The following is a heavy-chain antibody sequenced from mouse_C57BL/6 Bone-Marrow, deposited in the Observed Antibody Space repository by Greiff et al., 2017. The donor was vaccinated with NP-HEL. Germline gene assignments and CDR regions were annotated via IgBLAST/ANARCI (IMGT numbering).Heavy chain of an antibody. CDR2: INPSSGYT. Sequence: VQLQQSGAELARPGASVKMSCKASGYTFTSYTMHWVKQRPGQGLEWIGYINPSSGYTKYNQKFKDKATLTADKSSSTAYMQLSSLTSEDSAVYYFARRGGYYGSSPAWFAYWGQGTLVTVSA. CDR1: GYTFTSYT. CDR3: ARRGGYYGSSPAWFAY. D-gene: IGHD1-1*01. J-gene: IGHJ3*01. V-gene: IGHV1-4*01.